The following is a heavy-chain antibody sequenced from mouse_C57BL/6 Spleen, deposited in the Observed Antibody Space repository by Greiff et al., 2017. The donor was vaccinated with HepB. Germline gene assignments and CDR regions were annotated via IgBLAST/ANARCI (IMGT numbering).Heavy chain of an antibody. J-gene: IGHJ4*01. Sequence: VQLQQSGPGLVQPSQCLSITCTASGFSLTSYGVHWVRQSPGKGLEWLGVICRGGSTDYNAAFMSRLSITKDNSKSQDFFKMNSLQADDTAIYYCAKSKRGYAMDYWGQGTSVTVSS. CDR3: AKSKRGYAMDY. CDR2: ICRGGST. V-gene: IGHV2-5*01. CDR1: GFSLTSYG.